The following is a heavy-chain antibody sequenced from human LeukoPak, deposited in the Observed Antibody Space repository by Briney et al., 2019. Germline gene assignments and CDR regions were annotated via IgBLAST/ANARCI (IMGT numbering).Heavy chain of an antibody. J-gene: IGHJ4*02. Sequence: GGSLRLSCAASGFIFSHYGMHWVRQAPGKGLEWVAVISYDGSNKYYADSVKGRFTISRDNSKNTLYLQMNSLRAEDTAVYYCARGPDDYGDYYFDYWDQGTLVTVSS. CDR2: ISYDGSNK. D-gene: IGHD4-17*01. CDR3: ARGPDDYGDYYFDY. V-gene: IGHV3-30*03. CDR1: GFIFSHYG.